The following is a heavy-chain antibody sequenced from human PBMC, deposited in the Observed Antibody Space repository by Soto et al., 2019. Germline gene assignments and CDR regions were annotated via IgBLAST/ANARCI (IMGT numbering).Heavy chain of an antibody. J-gene: IGHJ4*02. Sequence: QVRLVESGGGVVQPGRSMRLSCAASGFTFSTYAMHWVRQAPGRGLEWVAVMSYDGDNEFYADSVKGRFTIFRDNSKNTRYLEMNSLRGEDTAVYYCASQASYRTSSSFYYFDYWGQGTLVTVSS. CDR1: GFTFSTYA. CDR3: ASQASYRTSSSFYYFDY. CDR2: MSYDGDNE. V-gene: IGHV3-30-3*01. D-gene: IGHD3-16*01.